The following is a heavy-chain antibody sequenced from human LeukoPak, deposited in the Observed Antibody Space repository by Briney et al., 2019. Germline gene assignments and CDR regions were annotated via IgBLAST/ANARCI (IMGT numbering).Heavy chain of an antibody. J-gene: IGHJ5*02. D-gene: IGHD5-12*01. CDR2: ISGSGGST. CDR3: ARDRSGYDH. CDR1: GFTVSSSY. Sequence: AGGSLRLSCAASGFTVSSSYMSWVRQAPGKGLEWVSAISGSGGSTYYADSVKGRFTISRDNSKNTLYLQMNSLRAEDTAVYYCARDRSGYDHWGQGTLVTVSS. V-gene: IGHV3-23*01.